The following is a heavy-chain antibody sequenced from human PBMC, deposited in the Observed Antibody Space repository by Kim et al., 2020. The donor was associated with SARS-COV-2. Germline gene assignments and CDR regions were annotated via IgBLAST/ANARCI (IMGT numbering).Heavy chain of an antibody. V-gene: IGHV3-30*18. CDR1: GFTFSSYG. CDR2: ISYDGSNK. D-gene: IGHD4-17*01. Sequence: GGSLRLSCAASGFTFSSYGMHWVRQAPGKGLEWVAVISYDGSNKYYADSVKGRFTISRDNSKNTLYLQMNSLRAEDTAVYYCAKDTRENYGGNLAGHFDYWGQGTLVTVSS. CDR3: AKDTRENYGGNLAGHFDY. J-gene: IGHJ4*02.